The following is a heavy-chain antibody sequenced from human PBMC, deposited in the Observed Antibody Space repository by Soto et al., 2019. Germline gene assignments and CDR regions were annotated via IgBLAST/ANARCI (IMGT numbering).Heavy chain of an antibody. Sequence: EVQLLESGGGLVQPGESLRLSCAASGFTFSSYAMTWVRQAPGKGLEWVSAISGSGGSTYYADSVKGRFTISRDNSKNTLYLQMNSLRAEDTAVYYCAKEPRATVTKWYLDLWVRGTLVTVSS. V-gene: IGHV3-23*01. D-gene: IGHD4-17*01. CDR1: GFTFSSYA. CDR2: ISGSGGST. J-gene: IGHJ2*01. CDR3: AKEPRATVTKWYLDL.